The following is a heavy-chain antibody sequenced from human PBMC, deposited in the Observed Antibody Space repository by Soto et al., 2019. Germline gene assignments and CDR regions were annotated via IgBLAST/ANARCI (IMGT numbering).Heavy chain of an antibody. V-gene: IGHV4-39*01. J-gene: IGHJ4*02. Sequence: SETLSLTCTVSGGSISSSSYYWGWIRQPPGKGLEWIGSIYYSGSTYYNPSLKSRVTISVDTSKNQFSLKLSSVTAADTAVYYCARPGYCSGGSCYWYDYWGQGTRVTVS. CDR2: IYYSGST. CDR1: GGSISSSSYY. D-gene: IGHD2-15*01. CDR3: ARPGYCSGGSCYWYDY.